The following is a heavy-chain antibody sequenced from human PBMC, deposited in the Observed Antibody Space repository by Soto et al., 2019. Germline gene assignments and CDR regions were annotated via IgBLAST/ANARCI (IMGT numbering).Heavy chain of an antibody. CDR1: GYTFTSYG. Sequence: ASVKVSCKASGYTFTSYGISWVRQAPGQGLEWMGWISAYNGNTNYAQKLQGRVTMTTDTSTSTAYMELRSLRSDDTAVYYCAIGSXVVSPTAHEFGVTGTIGACEIWGQGTMVTVSS. CDR3: AIGSXVVSPTAHEFGVTGTIGACEI. CDR2: ISAYNGNT. V-gene: IGHV1-18*04. D-gene: IGHD1-7*01. J-gene: IGHJ3*02.